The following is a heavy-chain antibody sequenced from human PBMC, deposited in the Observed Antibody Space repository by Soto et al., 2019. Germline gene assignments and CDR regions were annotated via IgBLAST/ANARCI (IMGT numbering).Heavy chain of an antibody. V-gene: IGHV4-39*01. CDR3: AKEDNFPNLFDP. D-gene: IGHD1-1*01. CDR2: IYYSGST. J-gene: IGHJ5*02. CDR1: GGSIGSSSYY. Sequence: SETLSLTCTVSGGSIGSSSYYWGWIRQPPGKGLERIGSIYYSGSTYYNPSLKSRVTISVDTSKNQFSLKLSSVTAADTAVYYCAKEDNFPNLFDPCGQGTLVTVSS.